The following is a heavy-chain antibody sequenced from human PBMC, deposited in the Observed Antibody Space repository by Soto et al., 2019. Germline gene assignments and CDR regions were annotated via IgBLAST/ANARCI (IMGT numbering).Heavy chain of an antibody. V-gene: IGHV5-51*01. CDR3: ARRGTLSGRDAFDV. D-gene: IGHD5-12*01. CDR2: VYVSDSET. CDR1: GYYSSSYW. J-gene: IGHJ3*01. Sequence: DSLTISCRGSGYYSSSYWIAWVRQMSGKGLEWLGSVYVSDSETKYSPSFQGQVTISADKYTNTAYLYWSSLKASDTAMYYCARRGTLSGRDAFDVWGEGTMVTVSS.